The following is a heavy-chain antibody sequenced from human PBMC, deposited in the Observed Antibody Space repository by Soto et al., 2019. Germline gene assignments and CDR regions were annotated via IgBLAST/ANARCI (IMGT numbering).Heavy chain of an antibody. CDR3: TTINSVASFGY. D-gene: IGHD5-12*01. Sequence: EVQLVESGGGSVKPGGSLRLSCAASGFGFTDSWMSWVRQAPGKGLEWVGRIRSKTDVGPADYAAPVKGRFTISRDDSKNTVYLQMTSLRSEETAVYYCTTINSVASFGYWGQGTLVTVSS. J-gene: IGHJ4*02. V-gene: IGHV3-15*01. CDR1: GFGFTDSW. CDR2: IRSKTDVGPA.